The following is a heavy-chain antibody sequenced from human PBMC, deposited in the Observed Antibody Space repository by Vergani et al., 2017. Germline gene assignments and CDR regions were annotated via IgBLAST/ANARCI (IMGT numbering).Heavy chain of an antibody. CDR2: ISAYNGNT. V-gene: IGHV1-18*01. D-gene: IGHD2-2*01. CDR3: AGLSSVVVVPAAIGDWFDP. J-gene: IGHJ5*02. Sequence: QVQLVQSGAEVKKPGASVKVSCKASGYTFTSYGISWVRQAPGQGLEWMGWISAYNGNTNYAQKLQGRVTMTKDTSTSTAYMELRSLRSDDTAVYYCAGLSSVVVVPAAIGDWFDPWGQGTLVTVSS. CDR1: GYTFTSYG.